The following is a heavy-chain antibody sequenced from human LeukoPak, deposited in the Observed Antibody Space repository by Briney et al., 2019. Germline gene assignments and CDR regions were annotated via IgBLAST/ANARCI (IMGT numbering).Heavy chain of an antibody. CDR1: GFTFSAYA. CDR3: AKGSSDSRPYYFDY. CDR2: ITGSGGDT. V-gene: IGHV3-23*01. Sequence: GGSLRLSCAASGFTFSAYAMIWVRQAPGKGLEWVSSITGSGGDTYHADSVKGRFTISRDNSKNTLYLQMNSLRVEDTAVYYCAKGSSDSRPYYFDYWGQGTLVTVSS. J-gene: IGHJ4*02. D-gene: IGHD3-22*01.